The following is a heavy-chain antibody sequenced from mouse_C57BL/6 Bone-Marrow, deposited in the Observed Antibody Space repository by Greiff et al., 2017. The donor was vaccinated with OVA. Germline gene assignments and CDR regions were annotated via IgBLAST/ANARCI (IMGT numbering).Heavy chain of an antibody. J-gene: IGHJ3*01. CDR1: GYSITSGYY. CDR2: ISYDGSN. CDR3: ARDHGAY. Sequence: ESGPGLVKPSQSLSLTCSVTGYSITSGYYWNWIRQFPGNKLEWMGYISYDGSNNYNPSLKNRISITRDTSKNQFFLKLNSVTTEDTATYYCARDHGAYWGQGTLVTVSA. V-gene: IGHV3-6*01.